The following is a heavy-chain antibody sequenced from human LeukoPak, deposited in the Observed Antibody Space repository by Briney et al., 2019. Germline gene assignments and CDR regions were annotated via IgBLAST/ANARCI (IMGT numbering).Heavy chain of an antibody. V-gene: IGHV3-30-3*01. CDR3: ARDRAYLIAVVTFDY. Sequence: GGSLRLYCAASGFTFSSYAMHWVRQAPGKGLEWVAVISYDGSNKYYADSVKGRFTISRDNSKNTLYLQMSSLRAEDTAVYYCARDRAYLIAVVTFDYWGQGTLVTVSS. CDR2: ISYDGSNK. CDR1: GFTFSSYA. D-gene: IGHD3-22*01. J-gene: IGHJ4*02.